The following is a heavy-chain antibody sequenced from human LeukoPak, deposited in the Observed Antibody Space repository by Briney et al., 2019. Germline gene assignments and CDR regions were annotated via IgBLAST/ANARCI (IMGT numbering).Heavy chain of an antibody. V-gene: IGHV3-33*06. Sequence: PGGSLRLSCAASGFTFSSYGMHWVRQAPGKGLEWVAVIWYDGSNKYYADSVKGRFTISRDNSKNTLYLKMNSLRAEDTAVYYCAKEMDRGIAVAGTCFDYWGQGTLVTVSS. D-gene: IGHD6-19*01. J-gene: IGHJ4*02. CDR2: IWYDGSNK. CDR3: AKEMDRGIAVAGTCFDY. CDR1: GFTFSSYG.